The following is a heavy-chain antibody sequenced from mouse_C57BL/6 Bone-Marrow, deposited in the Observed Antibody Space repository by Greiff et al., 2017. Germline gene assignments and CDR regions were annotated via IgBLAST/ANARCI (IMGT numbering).Heavy chain of an antibody. CDR2: ISSGSSTI. Sequence: EVHLVESGGGLVKPGGSLKLSCAASGFTFSDYGMHWVRQAPAKGLEWVAYISSGSSTIYYADTVKGRFTISRDNAKNTLVLQMTSLRSEDTAMYDCARSDTVEHYFDYWGQGTTLTGSS. D-gene: IGHD1-1*01. V-gene: IGHV5-17*01. CDR3: ARSDTVEHYFDY. CDR1: GFTFSDYG. J-gene: IGHJ2*01.